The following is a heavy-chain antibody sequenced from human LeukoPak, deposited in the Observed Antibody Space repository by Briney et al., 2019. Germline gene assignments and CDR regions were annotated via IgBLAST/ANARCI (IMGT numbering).Heavy chain of an antibody. J-gene: IGHJ4*02. D-gene: IGHD1-26*01. Sequence: GGALILSCAASVLTLSNDEMTSVRQAPGKVLERVGRNKSKPNGWTTDYAAPWKGRFTISRDDSKNTQQPQMKRLNTEDTAEYYCTTPAWSGSYYGRDYWGQGTLVSVSS. CDR2: NKSKPNGWTT. V-gene: IGHV3-15*01. CDR1: VLTLSNDE. CDR3: TTPAWSGSYYGRDY.